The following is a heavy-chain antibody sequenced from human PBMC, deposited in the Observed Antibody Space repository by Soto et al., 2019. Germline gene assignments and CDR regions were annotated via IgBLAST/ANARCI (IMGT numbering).Heavy chain of an antibody. D-gene: IGHD5-18*01. J-gene: IGHJ6*02. CDR3: PREAYSYGYDYYYGMDV. Sequence: PSETLSLTCTVSGGSFNIYYCSWIRQPPGKGLEWIGSVSYSGRTKYNPSLKSRVTISVDTSKNHFSLKLSSAAAADTAVYYCPREAYSYGYDYYYGMDVWGQGTTVTVSS. CDR2: VSYSGRT. V-gene: IGHV4-59*01. CDR1: GGSFNIYY.